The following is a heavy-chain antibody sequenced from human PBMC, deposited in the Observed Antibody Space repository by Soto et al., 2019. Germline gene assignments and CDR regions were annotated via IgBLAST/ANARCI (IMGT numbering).Heavy chain of an antibody. CDR2: ITSSSGAM. CDR3: ARIQGSGFDY. CDR1: GFTFSDYY. V-gene: IGHV3-11*01. D-gene: IGHD3-10*01. Sequence: QVRLVESGGGLVKPGGSLRLSCAASGFTFSDYYMSWIRQAPGKGLEWVSYITSSSGAMYYEDSVKGRFTISRDNAKNSLYLQMNTLRAEDTAVYYCARIQGSGFDYWGQGTVVTVSP. J-gene: IGHJ4*02.